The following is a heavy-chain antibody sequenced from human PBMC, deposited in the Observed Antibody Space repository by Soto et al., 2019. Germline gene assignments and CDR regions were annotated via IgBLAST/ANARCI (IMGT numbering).Heavy chain of an antibody. V-gene: IGHV3-15*07. D-gene: IGHD3-10*01. J-gene: IGHJ4*01. CDR2: IKNNNDGGTT. CDR1: GFSFKNAW. Sequence: EVELVESGGGLVKPGGSLTLSCAASGFSFKNAWMNWVRQAPGKGLEWVGRIKNNNDGGTTDYAAFVKGRFTISRDASENTLYLHMNGLKTEDTGVYFCTGLWFGEIYNYWGQGSLVTVSS. CDR3: TGLWFGEIYNY.